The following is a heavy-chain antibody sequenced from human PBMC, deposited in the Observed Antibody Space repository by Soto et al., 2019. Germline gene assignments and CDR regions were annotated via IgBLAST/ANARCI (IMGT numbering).Heavy chain of an antibody. CDR1: GYTFTSYD. J-gene: IGHJ6*02. V-gene: IGHV1-8*01. D-gene: IGHD6-13*01. Sequence: ASVKVSCKASGYTFTSYDINWVRQATGQGLEWMGWMNPNSGNTGYAQKFQGRVTMTRNTPISTAYMELSSLRSEDTAVYYCARGQSSSWYRFYYYYGMDVWGQGTTVTVSS. CDR3: ARGQSSSWYRFYYYYGMDV. CDR2: MNPNSGNT.